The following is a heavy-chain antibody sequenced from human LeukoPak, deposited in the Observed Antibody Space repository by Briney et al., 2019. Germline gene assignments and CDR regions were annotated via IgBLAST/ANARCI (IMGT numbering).Heavy chain of an antibody. CDR1: GYTFTGYY. J-gene: IGHJ4*02. Sequence: ASVKVSCKASGYTFTGYYMHWVRQAPGQELEWMGWINPNSGGTNYAQKFQGRVTMTRDTSISTAYMELSRLGSDDTAVYYCARDNRALVRGVIEAHFDYWGQGTLVTVSS. CDR2: INPNSGGT. V-gene: IGHV1-2*02. D-gene: IGHD3-10*01. CDR3: ARDNRALVRGVIEAHFDY.